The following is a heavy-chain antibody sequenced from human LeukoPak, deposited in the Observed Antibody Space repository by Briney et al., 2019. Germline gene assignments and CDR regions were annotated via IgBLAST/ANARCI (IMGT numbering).Heavy chain of an antibody. CDR3: TKGGGNFDY. D-gene: IGHD4-23*01. Sequence: PGGSLRLSCAASGFTFSNYGMNWVRQAPGKGLEWVANIKQDGSEKYYVDSVKGRFTISRDNAKNSLYLQMNSLRAEDTAVYYCTKGGGNFDYWGQGTLVTVSS. CDR2: IKQDGSEK. V-gene: IGHV3-7*05. CDR1: GFTFSNYG. J-gene: IGHJ4*02.